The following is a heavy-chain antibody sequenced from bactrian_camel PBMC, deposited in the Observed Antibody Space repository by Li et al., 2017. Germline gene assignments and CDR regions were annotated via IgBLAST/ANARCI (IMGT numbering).Heavy chain of an antibody. CDR2: LMADGTT. Sequence: HVQLVESGGGSVQAGETLTLSCTASASGFTFDDSDMGWYRRAPGKECELVSTLMADGTTYYADSVQGRFTITQDVAKNTIYLQMNSLRPEDTAMYYCAATAGIEVYFGYWGQGTQVTVS. CDR3: AATAGIEVYFGY. J-gene: IGHJ4*01. V-gene: IGHV3S55*01. D-gene: IGHD6*01. CDR1: ASGFTFDDSD.